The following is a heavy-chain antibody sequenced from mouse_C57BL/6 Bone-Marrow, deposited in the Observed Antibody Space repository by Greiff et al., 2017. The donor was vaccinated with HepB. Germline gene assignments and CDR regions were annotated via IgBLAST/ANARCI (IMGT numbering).Heavy chain of an antibody. CDR2: INPNNGGT. J-gene: IGHJ2*01. Sequence: EVQLQQSGPELVKPGASVKISCKASGYTFTDYDMNWVKQSHGKSHEWIGDINPNNGGTSYNQKFKGKATLTVDKSSSTAYMELRSLTSEDSAVYYCERGDGGPHYFDYWGQGTTLTVSS. D-gene: IGHD2-3*01. V-gene: IGHV1-26*01. CDR1: GYTFTDYD. CDR3: ERGDGGPHYFDY.